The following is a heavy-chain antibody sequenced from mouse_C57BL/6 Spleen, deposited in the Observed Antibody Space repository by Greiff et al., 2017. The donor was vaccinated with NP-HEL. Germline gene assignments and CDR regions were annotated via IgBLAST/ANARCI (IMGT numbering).Heavy chain of an antibody. V-gene: IGHV1-82*01. D-gene: IGHD1-1*01. CDR3: ARSGGNYYGSSHFDY. CDR2: IYPGDGAT. CDR1: GYAFSSSW. Sequence: VQLQQSGPELVKPGASVKISCKASGYAFSSSWMNWVKQRPGKGLEWIGRIYPGDGATNYNGKFKGKATLTADKSSSTAYMQLSSLTSEDSAVYFCARSGGNYYGSSHFDYWGQGTTLTVSS. J-gene: IGHJ2*01.